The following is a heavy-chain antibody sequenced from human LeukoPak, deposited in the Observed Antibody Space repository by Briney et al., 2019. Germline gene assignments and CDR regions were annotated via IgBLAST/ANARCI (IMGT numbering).Heavy chain of an antibody. CDR3: ARAKGLAAAGRIHHPFDY. J-gene: IGHJ4*02. CDR2: IYYSGST. D-gene: IGHD6-13*01. V-gene: IGHV4-61*08. CDR1: GGSISSGDYY. Sequence: SETLSLTCTVSGGSISSGDYYWSWIRQPPGKGLEWIGYIYYSGSTNYNPSLKSRVTISVDTSKNQFSLKLSSVTAADTAVYYCARAKGLAAAGRIHHPFDYWGQGTLVTVSS.